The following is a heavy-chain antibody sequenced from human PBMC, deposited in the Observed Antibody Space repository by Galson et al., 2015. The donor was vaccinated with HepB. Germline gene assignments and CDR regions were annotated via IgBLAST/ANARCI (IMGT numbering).Heavy chain of an antibody. CDR2: SIPIFGTA. CDR3: ASNTNYYDFWSGYWPHWEY. D-gene: IGHD3-3*01. CDR1: GGTFSSYA. J-gene: IGHJ4*02. Sequence: SVKVSCKASGGTFSSYAISWVRQAPGQGLEWMGGSIPIFGTANYAQKFRGRVTITADKSTSTAYMELSSLRSEDTAVYYCASNTNYYDFWSGYWPHWEYWGQGTLVTVSS. V-gene: IGHV1-69*06.